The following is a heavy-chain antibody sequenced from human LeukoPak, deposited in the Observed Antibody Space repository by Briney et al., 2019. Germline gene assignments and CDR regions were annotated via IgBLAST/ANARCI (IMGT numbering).Heavy chain of an antibody. CDR3: ARDPYNNRDDY. J-gene: IGHJ4*02. Sequence: PSETLSLTCTVSGYSISSGYFWGWIRQPPGKGLEWIRTVYRSGTTYYNPSLKSRVTISVDTSKNQFSLNLSSVTAADTAVYYCARDPYNNRDDYWGQGTLVTVSS. V-gene: IGHV4-38-2*02. CDR2: VYRSGTT. D-gene: IGHD1-14*01. CDR1: GYSISSGYF.